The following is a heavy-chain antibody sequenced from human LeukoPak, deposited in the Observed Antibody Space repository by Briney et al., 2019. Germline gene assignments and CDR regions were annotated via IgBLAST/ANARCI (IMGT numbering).Heavy chain of an antibody. D-gene: IGHD6-19*01. CDR2: ISAYNGNT. J-gene: IGHJ6*02. CDR1: GYTFTSYG. V-gene: IGHV1-18*01. CDR3: ARDSGSSGSGYNYGMDV. Sequence: ASVKVSCKASGYTFTSYGISWVRQAPGQGLEWMGWISAYNGNTNYAQKLQGRVTMTTDTSTSTAYMELRSLRSDDTAVYYCARDSGSSGSGYNYGMDVWGQGTTVTVSS.